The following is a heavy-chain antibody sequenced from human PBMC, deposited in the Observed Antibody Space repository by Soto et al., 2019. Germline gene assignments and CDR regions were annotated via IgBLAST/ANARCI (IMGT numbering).Heavy chain of an antibody. CDR2: IYDSETT. Sequence: QVQLQELGPGLVKPSQTLSLTCTVSGGSINSDDSYCSWLRQPPGRCLEWIGYIYDSETTYYNPSLKSRVTISVATSKNQFSLKLNSVTAADTAVYYCARDRQSEIVAMLASNGMDVWGQGTTVIVSS. J-gene: IGHJ6*02. CDR3: ARDRQSEIVAMLASNGMDV. CDR1: GGSINSDDSY. V-gene: IGHV4-30-4*01. D-gene: IGHD5-12*01.